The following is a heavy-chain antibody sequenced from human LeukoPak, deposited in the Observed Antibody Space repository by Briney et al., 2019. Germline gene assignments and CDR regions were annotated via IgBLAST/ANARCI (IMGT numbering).Heavy chain of an antibody. CDR2: FYPSGST. J-gene: IGHJ5*02. CDR1: GYSISNGYY. CDR3: ARSYASSWYWNWFGP. D-gene: IGHD6-13*01. Sequence: SETLSLTCTVSGYSISNGYYWGWLRQPPGTGLEWIGSFYPSGSTFYNPSLKSRVTISVDTSKNQFSLRLSSVTAADTAVYYCARSYASSWYWNWFGPWGQGTLVTVSS. V-gene: IGHV4-38-2*02.